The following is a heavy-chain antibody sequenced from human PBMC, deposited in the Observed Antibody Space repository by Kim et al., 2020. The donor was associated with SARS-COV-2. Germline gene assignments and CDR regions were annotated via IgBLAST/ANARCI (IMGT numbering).Heavy chain of an antibody. J-gene: IGHJ4*02. Sequence: YTDRVKDRYTIYQDNSKNTLYLQMNSLRAEDTSVYYCAKEYSGSYYSLDYGGQGTLVTVSS. V-gene: IGHV3-30*10. D-gene: IGHD1-26*01. CDR3: AKEYSGSYYSLDY.